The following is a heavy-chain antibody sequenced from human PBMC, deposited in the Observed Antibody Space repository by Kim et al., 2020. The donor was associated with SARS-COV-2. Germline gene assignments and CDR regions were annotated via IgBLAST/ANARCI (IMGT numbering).Heavy chain of an antibody. J-gene: IGHJ4*02. D-gene: IGHD3-10*01. V-gene: IGHV4-39*01. CDR3: ARIVLLWFGELADHDY. Sequence: SLRRRTTISVDTSKTQFSLKLSSVTAADTAVYYCARIVLLWFGELADHDYWGQGTLVTVSS.